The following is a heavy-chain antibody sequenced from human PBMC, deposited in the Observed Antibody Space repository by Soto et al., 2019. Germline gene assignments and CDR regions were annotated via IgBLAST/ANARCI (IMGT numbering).Heavy chain of an antibody. CDR2: IDPSDSYT. CDR3: ARYSTVVVDAAFDI. CDR1: GYSFTSYW. D-gene: IGHD3-22*01. J-gene: IGHJ3*02. V-gene: IGHV5-10-1*01. Sequence: GESLKISCEGSGYSFTSYWIRWVRQMPGKGLEWMGRIDPSDSYTNYSPSFQGHVTISADKSISTSYLQWSSLKASDTALYYCARYSTVVVDAAFDIWGQGTMVTVSS.